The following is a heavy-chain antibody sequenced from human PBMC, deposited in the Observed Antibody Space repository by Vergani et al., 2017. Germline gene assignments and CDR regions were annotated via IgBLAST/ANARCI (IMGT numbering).Heavy chain of an antibody. Sequence: QVQLQESGPGLVKPSETLSLTCTVSGGSISSYYWSWIRQPPGKGLEWIGYIYYSGSTNYNPSLKSRVTLSVDTSKNQFSLKLSSVTAADTAVYYCARARGYYGSAIDYWGQGTLVTVSS. CDR1: GGSISSYY. D-gene: IGHD3-10*01. CDR2: IYYSGST. J-gene: IGHJ4*02. CDR3: ARARGYYGSAIDY. V-gene: IGHV4-59*01.